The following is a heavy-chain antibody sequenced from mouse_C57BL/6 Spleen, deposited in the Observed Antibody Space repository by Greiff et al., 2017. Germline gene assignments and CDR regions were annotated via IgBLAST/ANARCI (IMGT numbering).Heavy chain of an antibody. CDR1: GYSFTDYN. CDR2: INPKYGTT. Sequence: EVQLQQSGPELVKPGASVKISCKASGYSFTDYNMNWVKQSNGQSLEWIGVINPKYGTTSYNQKFKGKATMTVDQSSSTAYMQLNSLTSEDSAVYYCARTTAQATSFDYWGQGTTLTVSS. V-gene: IGHV1-39*01. CDR3: ARTTAQATSFDY. D-gene: IGHD3-2*02. J-gene: IGHJ2*01.